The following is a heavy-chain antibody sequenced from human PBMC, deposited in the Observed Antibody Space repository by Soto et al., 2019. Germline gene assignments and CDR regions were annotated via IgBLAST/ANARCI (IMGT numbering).Heavy chain of an antibody. V-gene: IGHV3-23*01. CDR2: ISGSGGST. CDR3: AKDLYGGDNYYYGMDV. J-gene: IGHJ6*02. Sequence: GWSLRLSCAASGFTFSSYAMSWVRQAPGKGLEWVSAISGSGGSTYYADSVKGRFTISRDNSKNTLYLQMNSLRAEDTAVYYCAKDLYGGDNYYYGMDVWGQGTKVT. D-gene: IGHD2-2*02. CDR1: GFTFSSYA.